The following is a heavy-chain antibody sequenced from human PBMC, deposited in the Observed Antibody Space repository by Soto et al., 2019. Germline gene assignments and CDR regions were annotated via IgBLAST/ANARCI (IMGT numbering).Heavy chain of an antibody. CDR3: PKRVVVAATQSGKGNYFDH. J-gene: IGHJ4*02. D-gene: IGHD2-15*01. Sequence: EVQLLESGGGLVQPGGSLRLSCAASGFTFNNYAMTWVRQAPGKGLEWVSAISGSGDTAYYADSVRGRFTISRDNSKKTLYLQLNSLRTEDTAVYYCPKRVVVAATQSGKGNYFDHWGQGKLVTVSS. CDR1: GFTFNNYA. V-gene: IGHV3-23*01. CDR2: ISGSGDTA.